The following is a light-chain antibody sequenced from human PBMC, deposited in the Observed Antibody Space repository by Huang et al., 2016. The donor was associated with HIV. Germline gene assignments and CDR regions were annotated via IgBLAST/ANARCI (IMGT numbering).Light chain of an antibody. J-gene: IGKJ4*01. V-gene: IGKV3-11*01. Sequence: EIVLTQSPVTLSLSPGERATLSCRASQSVRTYLAWYQQKPSQAPRHLIYDASNRATGIPARFSGSGSGTDFTLTISNLQSEDFAVYYCQQRSAWPLTFGGGTKVEI. CDR1: QSVRTY. CDR3: QQRSAWPLT. CDR2: DAS.